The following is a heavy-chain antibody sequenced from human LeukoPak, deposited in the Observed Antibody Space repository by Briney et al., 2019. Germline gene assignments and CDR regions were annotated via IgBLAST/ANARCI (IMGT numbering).Heavy chain of an antibody. V-gene: IGHV3-30*02. CDR1: GFTFSSYG. J-gene: IGHJ6*03. CDR2: IRYDGSNK. CDR3: AKSGGSWPYYYYYMDV. Sequence: GGSLRLSCAASGFTFSSYGMHWVCQAPGKGLEWVAFIRYDGSNKYYADSVKGRFTISRDNSKNTLYLQMNSLRAEDTAVYYCAKSGGSWPYYYYYMDVWGKGTTVTISS. D-gene: IGHD2-15*01.